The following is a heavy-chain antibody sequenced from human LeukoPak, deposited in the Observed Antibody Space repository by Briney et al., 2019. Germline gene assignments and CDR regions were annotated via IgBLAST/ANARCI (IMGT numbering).Heavy chain of an antibody. D-gene: IGHD5-12*01. Sequence: PGGSLRLSCAASGFTFSSYAMSWVRQAPGKGLEWVSVIYSGGSTYYEDSVKGRFTVSRDNAKNSLYLQMNSLRAEDTAVYYCARGGSGYDGLNWFDPWGQGTLVTVSS. J-gene: IGHJ5*02. CDR3: ARGGSGYDGLNWFDP. CDR2: IYSGGST. V-gene: IGHV3-66*01. CDR1: GFTFSSYA.